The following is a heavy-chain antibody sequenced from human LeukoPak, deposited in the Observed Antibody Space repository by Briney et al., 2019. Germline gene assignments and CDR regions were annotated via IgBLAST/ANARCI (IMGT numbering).Heavy chain of an antibody. CDR2: IKQDGSET. D-gene: IGHD4-17*01. J-gene: IGHJ4*02. V-gene: IGHV3-7*01. Sequence: TGGSLRLPCAASGFTFTRYWMSWVRQAPGRGLEWVANIKQDGSETHYVDSVKGRFTISRDNARNLVYLQMNSLRDDDTAVYYCARDGDYIMPPFDYWGQGILVTVSS. CDR3: ARDGDYIMPPFDY. CDR1: GFTFTRYW.